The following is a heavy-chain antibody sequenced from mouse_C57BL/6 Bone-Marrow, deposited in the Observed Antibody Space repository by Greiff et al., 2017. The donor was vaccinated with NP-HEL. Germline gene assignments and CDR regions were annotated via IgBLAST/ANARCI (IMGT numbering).Heavy chain of an antibody. D-gene: IGHD2-12*01. CDR2: INPSSGYT. CDR1: GYTFTSYW. CDR3: YYSYFDY. J-gene: IGHJ2*01. V-gene: IGHV1-7*01. Sequence: QVQLKESGAELAKPGASVKLSCKASGYTFTSYWMHWVKRRPGQGLEWIGYINPSSGYTKYNQKFKDKATLTADKSSSTAYMQLSSLTYEDSAVYYCYYSYFDYWGQGTTLTVSS.